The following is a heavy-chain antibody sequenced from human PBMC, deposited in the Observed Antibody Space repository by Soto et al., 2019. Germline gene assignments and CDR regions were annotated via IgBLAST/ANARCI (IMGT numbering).Heavy chain of an antibody. CDR1: GGSISSGDYY. J-gene: IGHJ4*02. Sequence: SETLSLTFTVSGGSISSGDYYWSWIRQPPVKGLEWIGYIYYSGTTNYNPSLKNRVTISVDTSTNQLSLNLTSVAAADTAVYNCARTPFSLTVGAVLHYFDSSGQGTLVTVSS. CDR2: IYYSGTT. CDR3: ARTPFSLTVGAVLHYFDS. D-gene: IGHD3-9*01. V-gene: IGHV4-61*08.